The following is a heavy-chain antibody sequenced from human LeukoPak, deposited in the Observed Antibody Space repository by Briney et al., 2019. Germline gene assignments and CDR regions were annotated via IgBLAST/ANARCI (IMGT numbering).Heavy chain of an antibody. CDR3: ARARDDSSGYYFPPLAFDI. V-gene: IGHV4-39*07. CDR2: IYYSGST. J-gene: IGHJ3*02. CDR1: GGSISSSSYY. Sequence: SETLSLTCTVSGGSISSSSYYWGWIRQPPGTGLEWIGSIYYSGSTYYNPSLKSRVTISVDTSKNQFSLKLSSVTAADTAVYYCARARDDSSGYYFPPLAFDIWGQGTMVTVSS. D-gene: IGHD3-22*01.